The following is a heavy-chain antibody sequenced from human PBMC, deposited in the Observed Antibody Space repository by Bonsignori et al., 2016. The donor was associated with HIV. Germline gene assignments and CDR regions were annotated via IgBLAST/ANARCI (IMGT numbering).Heavy chain of an antibody. D-gene: IGHD5-12*01. Sequence: VRQMPGKGLEWVGRIRSKANSYATAYAASVKGRFTISRDDSKNTAYLQMNSLKTEDTAVYYCTSGYSGYFSPDAFDIWGQGTMVTVSS. CDR2: IRSKANSYAT. CDR3: TSGYSGYFSPDAFDI. J-gene: IGHJ3*02. V-gene: IGHV3-73*01.